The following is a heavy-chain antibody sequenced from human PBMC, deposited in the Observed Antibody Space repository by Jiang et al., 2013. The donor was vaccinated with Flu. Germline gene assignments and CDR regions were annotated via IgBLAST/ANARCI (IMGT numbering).Heavy chain of an antibody. CDR3: AREQERNRAYDAFDI. D-gene: IGHD1-14*01. J-gene: IGHJ3*02. Sequence: QTLSLTCAISGDSVSSNSAAWNWIRQSPSRGLEWLGRTYYRSKWYNNYAVSVKSRITINPDTSKNQFSLELNSVTPEDTAVYYCAREQERNRAYDAFDIWAKDNGHRLF. CDR1: GDSVSSNSAA. CDR2: TYYRSKWYN. V-gene: IGHV6-1*01.